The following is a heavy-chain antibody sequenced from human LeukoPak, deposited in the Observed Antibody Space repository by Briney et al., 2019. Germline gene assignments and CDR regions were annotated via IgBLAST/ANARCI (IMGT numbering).Heavy chain of an antibody. CDR1: GGSISSTSYY. J-gene: IGHJ6*02. V-gene: IGHV4-39*01. CDR2: IYYSGST. CDR3: ARHAKGLYYGVDV. Sequence: SETLSLTCTVSGGSISSTSYYWGWIRQPPGKGLGWIGTIYYSGSTYYNSSLKSRVTISIDTSKNQFSLKLSSVTAADTAVYYCARHAKGLYYGVDVWGQGTTVTVSS. D-gene: IGHD3/OR15-3a*01.